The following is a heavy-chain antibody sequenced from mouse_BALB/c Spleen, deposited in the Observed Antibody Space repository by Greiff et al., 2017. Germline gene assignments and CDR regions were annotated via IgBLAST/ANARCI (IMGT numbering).Heavy chain of an antibody. V-gene: IGHV5-6*01. CDR3: ARLPFTTVVANPFAY. CDR2: ISSGGSYT. D-gene: IGHD1-1*01. CDR1: GFTFSSYG. J-gene: IGHJ3*01. Sequence: EVQGVESGGDLVKPGGSLKLSCAASGFTFSSYGMSWVRQTPDKRLEWVATISSGGSYTYYPDSVKGRFTISRDNAKNTLYLQMSSLKSEDTAMYYCARLPFTTVVANPFAYWGQGTLVTVSA.